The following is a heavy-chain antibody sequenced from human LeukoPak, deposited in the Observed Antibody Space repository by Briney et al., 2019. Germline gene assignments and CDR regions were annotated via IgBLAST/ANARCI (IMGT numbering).Heavy chain of an antibody. D-gene: IGHD2-15*01. V-gene: IGHV3-23*01. CDR3: AKAPGYCSGGTCYTYYYYGMDV. J-gene: IGHJ6*02. Sequence: QPGGSLRLSCAASGFTFSSYAMSWVRQAPGKGLEWVSAISGSGGSTYYADSVKGRFTVSRDNSKNTLYLQMNSLRAEDTAVYYCAKAPGYCSGGTCYTYYYYGMDVWGQGTTVTVSS. CDR2: ISGSGGST. CDR1: GFTFSSYA.